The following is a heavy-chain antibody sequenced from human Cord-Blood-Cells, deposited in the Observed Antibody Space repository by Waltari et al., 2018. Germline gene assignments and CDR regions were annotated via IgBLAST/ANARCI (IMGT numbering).Heavy chain of an antibody. Sequence: QVQLVQSGAEVKKPGASVKVSCKASGYTFTGYYMHWVRPAPGQGPEGMGWINPNSGGTNYAQKFQGRVNMTRDTSISTAYMEVSRLRADDTAVYYCARRGARYYYYGMDVWGQGTTVTVSS. CDR1: GYTFTGYY. J-gene: IGHJ6*02. D-gene: IGHD1-26*01. V-gene: IGHV1-2*02. CDR3: ARRGARYYYYGMDV. CDR2: INPNSGGT.